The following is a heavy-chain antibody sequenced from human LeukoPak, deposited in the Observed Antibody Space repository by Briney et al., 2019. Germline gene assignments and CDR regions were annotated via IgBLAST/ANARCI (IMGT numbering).Heavy chain of an antibody. CDR1: GLIFSDYY. J-gene: IGHJ4*02. CDR3: ATYVDTAVVFDY. CDR2: ISSSGSTI. D-gene: IGHD5-18*01. V-gene: IGHV3-11*01. Sequence: GGSLRLSCAASGLIFSDYYMSWIRQAPGKGLEWVSYISSSGSTIYYADSVKGRFTISRDNAKNSLYLQMNSLRAEDTAVYYCATYVDTAVVFDYWGQGTLVTVSS.